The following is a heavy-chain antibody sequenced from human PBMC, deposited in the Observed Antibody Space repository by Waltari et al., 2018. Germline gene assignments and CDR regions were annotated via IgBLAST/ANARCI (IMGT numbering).Heavy chain of an antibody. Sequence: EMQLLESGGGLVQPGGSLRPYCAASGFTFSRYSMSWVRQGPGMGREWFSTISGNADNTYYPDSFKGRFIIARDNPKNTVFLQMDSLRAEDTAIYFCAKAPPTTWSAFEVWGQGTMVTVSS. CDR1: GFTFSRYS. D-gene: IGHD4-17*01. CDR3: AKAPPTTWSAFEV. V-gene: IGHV3-23*01. J-gene: IGHJ3*01. CDR2: ISGNADNT.